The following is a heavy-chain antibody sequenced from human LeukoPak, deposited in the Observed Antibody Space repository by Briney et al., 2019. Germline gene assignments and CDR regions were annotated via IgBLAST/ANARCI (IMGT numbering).Heavy chain of an antibody. CDR3: ARWAATGIGLDY. Sequence: GESLKISCEASGYRFTNYWIGWVRQMPGKGLEWMGIIYPGDSDTRYSPSFQGQVTISADKSISTAYLQWGSLKASDTAVYYCARWAATGIGLDYWGQGTLVTVSS. V-gene: IGHV5-51*01. CDR1: GYRFTNYW. CDR2: IYPGDSDT. J-gene: IGHJ4*02. D-gene: IGHD6-13*01.